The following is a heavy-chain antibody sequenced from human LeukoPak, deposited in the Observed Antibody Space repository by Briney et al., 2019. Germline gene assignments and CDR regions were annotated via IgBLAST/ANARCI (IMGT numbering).Heavy chain of an antibody. D-gene: IGHD1-26*01. V-gene: IGHV4-59*08. CDR1: GGSISSYY. CDR2: IYYSGST. CDR3: ARLWEPTYYYYYYGMDV. J-gene: IGHJ6*02. Sequence: SETLSLTCTVSGGSISSYYWSWIRQPPGKGLEWIGYIYYSGSTNYNPSLKSRVTMSVDTSKNQFSLKLSSVTAADTAVYYCARLWEPTYYYYYYGMDVWGQGTTVTVSS.